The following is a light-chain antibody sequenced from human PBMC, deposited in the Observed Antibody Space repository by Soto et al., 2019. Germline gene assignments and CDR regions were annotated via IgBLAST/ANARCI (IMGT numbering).Light chain of an antibody. CDR1: RSVSTN. CDR3: QQYDKTVPPVT. J-gene: IGKJ4*01. Sequence: DIILTQSPAIVSVSPGERATLSCRASRSVSTNLAWYQHKHGQAPRLLIYGASTRVTDIPPRFSGSGSGTEVTLTINYLKSEDFGVYYCQQYDKTVPPVTFGGVTKVEI. V-gene: IGKV3-15*01. CDR2: GAS.